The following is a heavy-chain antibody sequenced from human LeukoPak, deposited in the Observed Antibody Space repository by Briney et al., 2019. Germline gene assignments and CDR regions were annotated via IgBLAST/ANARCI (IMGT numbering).Heavy chain of an antibody. CDR1: GGTFSSYA. D-gene: IGHD2-2*01. CDR3: ARVYCSSTSCYYYFDY. Sequence: ASVKVSCKASGGTFSSYAISWVRQAPGQGLEWMGRIIPILGIANYAQKFQGRVTITADESTSTAYMELSSLRSEDTAVYYCARVYCSSTSCYYYFDYWGQGTLVTVSS. J-gene: IGHJ4*02. CDR2: IIPILGIA. V-gene: IGHV1-69*04.